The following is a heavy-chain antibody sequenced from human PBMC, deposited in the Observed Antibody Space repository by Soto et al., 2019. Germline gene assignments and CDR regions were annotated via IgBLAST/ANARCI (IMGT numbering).Heavy chain of an antibody. CDR3: AIRWDYDFWSVYSTDYYYYGMDV. D-gene: IGHD3-3*01. CDR1: GGTFSSYA. J-gene: IGHJ6*02. V-gene: IGHV1-69*01. CDR2: IIPIFGTA. Sequence: QVQLVQSGAEVKKPGSSVKVSCKASGGTFSSYAISWVRQAPGQGLEWMGGIIPIFGTANYAQKFQGRVTITADESTSTAYLELRSLRSEETAVYYCAIRWDYDFWSVYSTDYYYYGMDVWGQGTTVTVSS.